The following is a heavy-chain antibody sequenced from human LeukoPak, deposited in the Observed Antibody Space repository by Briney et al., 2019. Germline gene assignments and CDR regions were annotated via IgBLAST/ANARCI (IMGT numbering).Heavy chain of an antibody. CDR3: ARDYGGSSGWYDP. CDR1: GYTFTSYD. V-gene: IGHV1-8*01. J-gene: IGHJ5*02. D-gene: IGHD4-23*01. CDR2: MSPNSDNT. Sequence: ASVKVSCKASGYTFTSYDINWVRQATGQGLEWMGWMSPNSDNTGYAQKFQGRVTFTRDTSISTAYMELRSLTSEDTAVYYCARDYGGSSGWYDPWGQGTLVTVSS.